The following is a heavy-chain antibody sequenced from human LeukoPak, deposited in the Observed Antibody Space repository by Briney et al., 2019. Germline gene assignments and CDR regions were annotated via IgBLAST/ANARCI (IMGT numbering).Heavy chain of an antibody. V-gene: IGHV3-48*01. D-gene: IGHD2-2*03. CDR3: ARDHLGFMGIVVVPAAASYKYFDY. J-gene: IGHJ4*02. CDR1: GFTFSSYS. Sequence: GGSLRLSCAASGFTFSSYSMNGVRPAPGKGVEWVSYISSSRSTIYYADSVKGRFTISRDNAKNSLYLQMNSLRAEDTAVYYCARDHLGFMGIVVVPAAASYKYFDYWGQGTLVTVSS. CDR2: ISSSRSTI.